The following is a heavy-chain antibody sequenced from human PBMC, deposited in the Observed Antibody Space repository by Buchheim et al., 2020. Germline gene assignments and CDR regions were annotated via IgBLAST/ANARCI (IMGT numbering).Heavy chain of an antibody. V-gene: IGHV3-30-3*01. J-gene: IGHJ4*02. CDR2: ISYDGSNK. D-gene: IGHD6-19*01. CDR3: ARAPEMYSSGWYSDY. Sequence: QVQLVESGGGVVQPGRSLRLSCAASGFIFSSYAMHWVRQAPGKGLEWVAVISYDGSNKYYADSVKGRFTISRDNSKNTLYLQMNSLRTEDTAVYYCARAPEMYSSGWYSDYWGQGTL. CDR1: GFIFSSYA.